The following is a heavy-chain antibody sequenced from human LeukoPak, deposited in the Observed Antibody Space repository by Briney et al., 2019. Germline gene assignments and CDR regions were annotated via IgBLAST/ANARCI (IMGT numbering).Heavy chain of an antibody. D-gene: IGHD4-17*01. CDR1: GFTFSSYW. CDR2: IKQDGSEK. Sequence: GGSLRLSCAASGFTFSSYWMSWVRQAPGKGLEWVANIKQDGSEKYYVDSVKGRFTISRGNAKNSLYLQMNSLRAEDTAVYYCARATTVTTSPSGYFDYWGQGTLVTVSS. CDR3: ARATTVTTSPSGYFDY. V-gene: IGHV3-7*04. J-gene: IGHJ4*02.